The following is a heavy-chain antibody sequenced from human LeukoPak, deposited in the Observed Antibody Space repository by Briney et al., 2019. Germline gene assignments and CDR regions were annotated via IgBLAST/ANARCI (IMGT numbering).Heavy chain of an antibody. Sequence: PSETLSLTCTVSGYSISSGYYWSWIRQPPGKGLEWIGSIYHSGSTYYNPSLKSRVTISVDTSKNQFSLKLSSVTAADTAVYYCARVQYSSGWFDYWGQGTLVTVSS. CDR3: ARVQYSSGWFDY. D-gene: IGHD6-19*01. CDR1: GYSISSGYY. V-gene: IGHV4-38-2*02. J-gene: IGHJ4*02. CDR2: IYHSGST.